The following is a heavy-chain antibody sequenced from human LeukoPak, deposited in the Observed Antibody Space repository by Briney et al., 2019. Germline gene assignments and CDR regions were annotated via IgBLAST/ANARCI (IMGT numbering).Heavy chain of an antibody. J-gene: IGHJ4*02. CDR2: ISSSSSYI. CDR3: ARDRFTGGGQ. V-gene: IGHV3-21*01. Sequence: GRSLRLSCAASGFTFSSYSMNWVRQAPGKGLEWVSSISSSSSYIYYADSVKGRFTISRDNAKNSLYLQMNSLRAEDTAVYYCARDRFTGGGQWGQGTLVTVSS. D-gene: IGHD1-14*01. CDR1: GFTFSSYS.